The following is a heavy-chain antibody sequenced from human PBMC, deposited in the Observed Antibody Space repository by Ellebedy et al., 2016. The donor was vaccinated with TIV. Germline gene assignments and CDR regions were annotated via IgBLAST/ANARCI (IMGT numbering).Heavy chain of an antibody. J-gene: IGHJ6*02. V-gene: IGHV3-74*01. CDR3: ARGKTYFYYGMDV. CDR1: GLTFSSHA. Sequence: GESLKISCAASGLTFSSHAMSWVRQAPGKGLVWVSCIDSYGRTTSYADSVKGRFTISRDNVKNTLYLQMNSLGAEDTAVYYCARGKTYFYYGMDVWGQGTTVTVSS. CDR2: IDSYGRTT.